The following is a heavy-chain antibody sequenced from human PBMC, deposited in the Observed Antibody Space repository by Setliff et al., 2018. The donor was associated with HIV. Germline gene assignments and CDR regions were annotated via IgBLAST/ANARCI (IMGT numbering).Heavy chain of an antibody. CDR1: GFSFSSHS. J-gene: IGHJ4*02. CDR2: ISGDGGKT. CDR3: ARDLECSSIGCYRHFDY. D-gene: IGHD2-2*02. Sequence: PGGSLRLSCAASGFSFSSHSMHWVRQAPGKGLEYISTISGDGGKTYHAESVRGRFTTSRDNSKNTLFLQMGSLRAEDMAAYYCARDLECSSIGCYRHFDYWGQGTLVTVSS. V-gene: IGHV3-64*02.